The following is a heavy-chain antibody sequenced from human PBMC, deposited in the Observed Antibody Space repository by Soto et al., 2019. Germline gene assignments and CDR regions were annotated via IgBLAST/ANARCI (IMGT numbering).Heavy chain of an antibody. CDR2: IWYDGSNK. J-gene: IGHJ6*02. Sequence: QVQLVESGGGVVQPGRSLRLSCAASGFTFSSYGMHWVRQAPGKGLEWVAVIWYDGSNKYYADSVKGRFTISRDNSKNPLYLQMNSLRAEDTAVYYCARVNLWFGELLYSMDVWGQGTTVTVSS. CDR1: GFTFSSYG. V-gene: IGHV3-33*01. CDR3: ARVNLWFGELLYSMDV. D-gene: IGHD3-10*01.